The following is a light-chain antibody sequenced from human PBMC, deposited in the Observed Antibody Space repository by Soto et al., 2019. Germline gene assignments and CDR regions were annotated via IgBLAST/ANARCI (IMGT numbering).Light chain of an antibody. Sequence: IQLTQSPSSLSASVGDRVSITCRASQGISSYLAWYQQKPGKAPKLLIYAASTLQSGVLSRCSGSRSGRDYTLTISSLQPEDFATYYCQELNSYPPTFGGGTKVEIK. CDR3: QELNSYPPT. CDR1: QGISSY. J-gene: IGKJ4*01. V-gene: IGKV1-9*01. CDR2: AAS.